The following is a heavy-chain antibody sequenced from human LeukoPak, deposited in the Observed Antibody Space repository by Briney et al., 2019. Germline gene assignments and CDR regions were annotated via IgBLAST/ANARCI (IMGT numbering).Heavy chain of an antibody. CDR3: ARHVAAAGPWYFDY. V-gene: IGHV4-39*01. CDR2: IYYSGST. D-gene: IGHD6-13*01. CDR1: GGSISSSSYY. J-gene: IGHJ4*02. Sequence: PSETLSLTCTVSGGSISSSSYYWGWIRQPPGKGLEWIGSIYYSGSTYYNPSLKSRVTISVDTSKNQFSLKLSSVTAADTAVYYCARHVAAAGPWYFDYWGQGTLVTVSS.